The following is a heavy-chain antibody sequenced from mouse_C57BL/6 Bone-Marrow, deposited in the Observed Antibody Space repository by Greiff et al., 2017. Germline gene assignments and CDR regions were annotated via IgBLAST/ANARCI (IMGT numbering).Heavy chain of an antibody. Sequence: QVQLKESGAELVMPGASVKLSCKASGYTFTSYWMHWVKQRPGQGLEWIGEIDPSDSYTNYNQKFKGKSTLTVDKSSSTAYMQRSSLTSEDSAVYYCARLGGDYWGQGTTLTVSS. CDR3: ARLGGDY. J-gene: IGHJ2*01. CDR2: IDPSDSYT. V-gene: IGHV1-69*01. CDR1: GYTFTSYW.